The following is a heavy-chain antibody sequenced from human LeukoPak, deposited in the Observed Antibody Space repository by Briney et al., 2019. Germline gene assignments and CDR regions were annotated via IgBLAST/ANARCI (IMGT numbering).Heavy chain of an antibody. Sequence: GGSLRLSCAASGFTFSSYAMHWVRQAPGKGLEWVAVISYDGSNKYYADSVKGRFTISRDNSKHTLYLQMNSLRAEDTAVYYCARAYDYVWGTPPLYWGQGTLVTVSS. D-gene: IGHD3-16*01. CDR3: ARAYDYVWGTPPLY. CDR1: GFTFSSYA. J-gene: IGHJ4*02. CDR2: ISYDGSNK. V-gene: IGHV3-30-3*01.